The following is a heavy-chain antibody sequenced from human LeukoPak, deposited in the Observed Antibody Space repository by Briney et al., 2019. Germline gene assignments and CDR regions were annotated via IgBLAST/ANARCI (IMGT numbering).Heavy chain of an antibody. CDR1: GFTFSSYG. J-gene: IGHJ4*02. V-gene: IGHV3-30*18. CDR3: AKGGNLRLKYFQYFDY. CDR2: ISYDGSNK. Sequence: GRSLRLSCAASGFTFSSYGMHWVRQAPGKGLEWVAVISYDGSNKYYADSVKGRFTISRDNSKNTLYLQMNSLRAEDTAVYYCAKGGNLRLKYFQYFDYWGQGTLVTVSS. D-gene: IGHD2/OR15-2a*01.